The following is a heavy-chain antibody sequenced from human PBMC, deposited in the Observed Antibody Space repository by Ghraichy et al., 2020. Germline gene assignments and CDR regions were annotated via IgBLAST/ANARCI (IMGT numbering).Heavy chain of an antibody. J-gene: IGHJ4*02. V-gene: IGHV3-48*02. CDR3: AREGGLESFNFDY. CDR2: ISSSSSTI. D-gene: IGHD1-1*01. Sequence: GESLNISCAASGFTFSSYSMNWVRQAPGKGLEWVSYISSSSSTIYYADSVKGRFTISRDNAKNSLYLQMNSLRDEDTAVYYCAREGGLESFNFDYWGQGTLVTVSS. CDR1: GFTFSSYS.